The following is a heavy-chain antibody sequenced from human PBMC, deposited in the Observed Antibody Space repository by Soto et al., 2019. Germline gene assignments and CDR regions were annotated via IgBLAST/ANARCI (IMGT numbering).Heavy chain of an antibody. D-gene: IGHD3-10*01. Sequence: QLQLQESGPGLVKPSETLSLTCTVSGGSISSSSYYWGWIRQPPGKGLEWIGSIYYSGSTYYNPSLKSRVTISVDTSKNQFSLKLSSVTAADTAVYYCARHARNRGVHYGRQPNWFDPWGQGTLVTVSS. CDR1: GGSISSSSYY. V-gene: IGHV4-39*01. J-gene: IGHJ5*02. CDR2: IYYSGST. CDR3: ARHARNRGVHYGRQPNWFDP.